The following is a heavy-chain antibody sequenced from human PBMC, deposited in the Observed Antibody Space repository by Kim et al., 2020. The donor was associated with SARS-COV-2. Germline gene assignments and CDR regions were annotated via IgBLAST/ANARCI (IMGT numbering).Heavy chain of an antibody. CDR3: AGVLEGGGLDY. D-gene: IGHD1-1*01. Sequence: SVKVSCKASGGTFSSYAISWVRQAPGQGLEWMGGIIPIFGTANYAQKFQGRVTITADESTSTAYMELSRVRAEDTAVYYCAGVLEGGGLDYWGQGTLVTVSS. V-gene: IGHV1-69*13. CDR2: IIPIFGTA. CDR1: GGTFSSYA. J-gene: IGHJ4*02.